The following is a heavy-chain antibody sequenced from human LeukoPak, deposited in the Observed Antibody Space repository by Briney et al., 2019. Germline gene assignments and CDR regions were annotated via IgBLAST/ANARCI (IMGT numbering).Heavy chain of an antibody. CDR3: AEDRRYYYYMDV. D-gene: IGHD1-14*01. CDR2: IRYDGSNK. Sequence: PGGSLRLSCVASGFTFSSYGMHWVRQAPGKGLEWVAFIRYDGSNKYYADSVKGRFTISRDNSKNTLYLQMNSLRAEDTAVYYCAEDRRYYYYMDVWGKGTTVTVSS. CDR1: GFTFSSYG. J-gene: IGHJ6*03. V-gene: IGHV3-30*02.